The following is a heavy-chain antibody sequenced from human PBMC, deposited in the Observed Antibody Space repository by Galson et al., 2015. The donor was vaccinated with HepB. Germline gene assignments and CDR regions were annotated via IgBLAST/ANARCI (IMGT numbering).Heavy chain of an antibody. CDR2: ISSSSSYI. J-gene: IGHJ4*02. CDR1: GFTFSSYS. CDR3: ARDPWGKGGIAVAPDY. Sequence: SLRLSCAASGFTFSSYSMNWVRQAPGKGLEWVSSISSSSSYIYYADSVKGRFTISRDNAKNSLYLQMNSLRAEDTAVYYCARDPWGKGGIAVAPDYWGQGTLVTVSS. D-gene: IGHD6-19*01. V-gene: IGHV3-21*01.